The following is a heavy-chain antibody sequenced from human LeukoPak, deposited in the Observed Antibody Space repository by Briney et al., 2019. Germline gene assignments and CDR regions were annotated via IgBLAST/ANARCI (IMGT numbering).Heavy chain of an antibody. Sequence: SETLSLTCTVSGGSISSSSYYWGWIRQPPGKGLEWIGSIYYSGSTYYNPSLKSRVTISVDTSKNQFSLKLSSVTAADTAVYYCASRYCSSTCCPFDYWGQGTLVTVSS. CDR2: IYYSGST. CDR1: GGSISSSSYY. J-gene: IGHJ4*02. V-gene: IGHV4-39*01. D-gene: IGHD2-2*01. CDR3: ASRYCSSTCCPFDY.